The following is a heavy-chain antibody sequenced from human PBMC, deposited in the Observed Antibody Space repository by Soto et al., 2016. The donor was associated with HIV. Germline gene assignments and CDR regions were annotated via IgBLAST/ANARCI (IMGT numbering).Heavy chain of an antibody. CDR2: INWSGVST. J-gene: IGHJ2*01. V-gene: IGHV3-20*04. Sequence: EVQLVESGGGVVRPGGSLRLSCEASGFSVDDYGMSWVRQAPGKGLEWVSGINWSGVSTGYADSVKGRFTISRDNVKNSLYLQMNSLRAEDTALYYCARDFTRGWYFDFWGRGTLVTVSS. D-gene: IGHD3-16*01. CDR1: GFSVDDYG. CDR3: ARDFTRGWYFDF.